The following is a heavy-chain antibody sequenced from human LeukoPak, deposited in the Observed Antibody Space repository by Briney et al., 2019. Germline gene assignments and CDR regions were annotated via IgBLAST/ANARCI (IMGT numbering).Heavy chain of an antibody. CDR1: GGTFSSYA. CDR2: IIPIFGTA. J-gene: IGHJ6*03. CDR3: ARTSNLYCSSTSCYGSGYYYYYMDV. V-gene: IGHV1-69*13. D-gene: IGHD2-2*01. Sequence: GASVKVSCKASGGTFSSYAISWVRPAPGQGLEWMGGIIPIFGTANYAQKFQGRVTITADESTSTAYMELSSLRSEDTAVYYCARTSNLYCSSTSCYGSGYYYYYMDVWGKGTTVTVSS.